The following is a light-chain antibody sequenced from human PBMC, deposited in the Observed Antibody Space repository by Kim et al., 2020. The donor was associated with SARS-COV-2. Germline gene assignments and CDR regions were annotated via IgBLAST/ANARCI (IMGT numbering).Light chain of an antibody. J-gene: IGKJ2*01. V-gene: IGKV1-5*03. CDR1: QSISSW. CDR2: KAS. Sequence: SGSVGDRGTFTCRASQSISSWLAWYQQKPGKAPNLLIYKASSLQSGVPSRFSASGSGTEFTLTISSLQPDDSATYYCQQYKSYPVTFGQGTKLEI. CDR3: QQYKSYPVT.